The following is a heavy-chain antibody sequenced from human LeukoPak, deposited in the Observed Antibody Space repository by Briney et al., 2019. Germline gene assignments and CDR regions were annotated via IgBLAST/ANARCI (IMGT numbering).Heavy chain of an antibody. CDR2: IYHSGST. J-gene: IGHJ6*03. Sequence: SETLSLTCTVSGGSISSGGYYWSWIRQPPGKGLEWIGYIYHSGSTYYNPSLKSRVTISVDRSKNQFSLKLSSVTAADTAVYYCARTRHSYYYYMDVWGKGTTVTVSS. CDR3: ARTRHSYYYYMDV. CDR1: GGSISSGGYY. V-gene: IGHV4-30-2*01.